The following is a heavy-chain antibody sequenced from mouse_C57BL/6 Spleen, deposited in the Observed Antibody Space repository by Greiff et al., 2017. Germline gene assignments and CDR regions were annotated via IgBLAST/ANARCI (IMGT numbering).Heavy chain of an antibody. CDR3: ARNFGLLRAMDY. V-gene: IGHV2-2*01. J-gene: IGHJ4*01. Sequence: VQLQQSGPGLVQPSQSLSITCTASGFSLTSYGVHWVRQSPGKGLEWLGVIWSGGSTDYNAAFISRLSISKDNSKSQVFFKMNSLQADDTAIYYCARNFGLLRAMDYWGQGTSVTVSS. CDR1: GFSLTSYG. D-gene: IGHD2-3*01. CDR2: IWSGGST.